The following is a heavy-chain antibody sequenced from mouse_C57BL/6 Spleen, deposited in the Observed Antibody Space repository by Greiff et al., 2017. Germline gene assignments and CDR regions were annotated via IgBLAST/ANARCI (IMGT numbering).Heavy chain of an antibody. Sequence: QVQLQQSGAELVRPGTSVKVSCKASGYAFTNYLIEWVKQRPGQGLERIGVINPGSGGTNYNEKFKGKATLTADKSSSTAYMQLSSLTSEDSAVYFCARRDGYALYYWGQGTTLTVSS. V-gene: IGHV1-54*01. D-gene: IGHD2-2*01. J-gene: IGHJ2*01. CDR2: INPGSGGT. CDR3: ARRDGYALYY. CDR1: GYAFTNYL.